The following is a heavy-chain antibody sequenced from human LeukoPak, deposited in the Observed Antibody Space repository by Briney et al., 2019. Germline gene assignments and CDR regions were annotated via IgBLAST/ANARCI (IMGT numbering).Heavy chain of an antibody. J-gene: IGHJ2*01. V-gene: IGHV3-30*18. CDR3: AKRSPGRGDWYFDL. Sequence: GRSLRLSCAASGFTFSTYGMHWVRQGPGKGLEWVAVIWYDGSNKYYADSVKGRFTISRDNSKNTVYLQMNSLRVEDTAVYYCAKRSPGRGDWYFDLWGRGTLVTVSS. CDR1: GFTFSTYG. CDR2: IWYDGSNK. D-gene: IGHD2-15*01.